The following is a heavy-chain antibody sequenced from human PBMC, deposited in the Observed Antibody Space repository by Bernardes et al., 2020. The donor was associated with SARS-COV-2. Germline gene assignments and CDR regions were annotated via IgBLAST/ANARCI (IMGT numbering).Heavy chain of an antibody. V-gene: IGHV2-70*11. D-gene: IGHD3-10*01. CDR3: ARSYGSGSYWDY. CDR2: IDWDDDR. CDR1: GFSLSTSGMC. Sequence: SGPTLVKPTQTLTLTCAFSGFSLSTSGMCVSWIRQPPGKALEWLARIDWDDDRYYNTSLKTRLTISKDTSKNQVVLRMTNMDPLDTATYYCARSYGSGSYWDYWGQGILVTVSS. J-gene: IGHJ4*02.